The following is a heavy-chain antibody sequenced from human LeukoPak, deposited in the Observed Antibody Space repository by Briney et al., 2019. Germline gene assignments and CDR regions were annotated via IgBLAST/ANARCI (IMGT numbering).Heavy chain of an antibody. CDR2: IYYSGST. CDR1: GGSISSYY. J-gene: IGHJ4*02. CDR3: AKFSVAGTSTRFDN. Sequence: SETLSLTCTVSGGSISSYYWSWIRQPPGKGLEWIGYIYYSGSTNYNPSLKSRVTISVDTSKNQFSLKLSSVTAADTAVYYCAKFSVAGTSTRFDNWGRGTLVTVSS. D-gene: IGHD6-19*01. V-gene: IGHV4-59*01.